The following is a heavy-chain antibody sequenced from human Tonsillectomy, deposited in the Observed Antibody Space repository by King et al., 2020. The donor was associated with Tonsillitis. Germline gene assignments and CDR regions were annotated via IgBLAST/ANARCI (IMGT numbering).Heavy chain of an antibody. CDR2: IYYSWST. CDR1: GGSISSYY. J-gene: IGHJ5*02. D-gene: IGHD1-26*01. CDR3: ARAYSGKYPGWFDP. Sequence: LQLQEAGPGLVKPSETLSLTCTVSGGSISSYYWSLIRQPPGKGLDCIGYIYYSWSTNYNPSLKSRVTISVDTSKNQFSLKLSSVTAADTAVYYCARAYSGKYPGWFDPWGQGTLVTVSS. V-gene: IGHV4-59*01.